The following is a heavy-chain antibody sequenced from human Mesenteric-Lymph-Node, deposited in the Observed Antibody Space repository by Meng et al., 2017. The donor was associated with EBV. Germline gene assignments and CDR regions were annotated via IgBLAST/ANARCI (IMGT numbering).Heavy chain of an antibody. CDR3: ARATILTGYYLFEY. CDR1: GDSISSRNY. V-gene: IGHV4-4*02. Sequence: QVQLQESGPGLVKPSGXXXXXRXVSGDSISSRNYWSWVRQAPGKGLEWIGEIYHSGSTNYNPSLKSRVTFSIDESKNQFSLNLTSVTAADTAVYYCARATILTGYYLFEYWGQGALVTVSS. CDR2: IYHSGST. J-gene: IGHJ4*02. D-gene: IGHD3-9*01.